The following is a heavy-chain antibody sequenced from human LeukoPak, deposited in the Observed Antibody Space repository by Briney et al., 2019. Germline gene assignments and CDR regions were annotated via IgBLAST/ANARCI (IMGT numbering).Heavy chain of an antibody. CDR1: GGSFSGYY. Sequence: SETLSLTCAVYGGSFSGYYWSWIRQPPGKRLEWIGEINHSGSTNYNPSLKSRVTISVDTSKNQFSLKLSSVTAADTAVYYCARGLSPRINMVRGVRPPFRDVFDYWGQGTLVTVSS. V-gene: IGHV4-34*01. D-gene: IGHD3-10*01. J-gene: IGHJ4*02. CDR3: ARGLSPRINMVRGVRPPFRDVFDY. CDR2: INHSGST.